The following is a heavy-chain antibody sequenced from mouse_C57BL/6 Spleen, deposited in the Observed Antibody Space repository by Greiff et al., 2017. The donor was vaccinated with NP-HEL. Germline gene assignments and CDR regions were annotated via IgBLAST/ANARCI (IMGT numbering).Heavy chain of an antibody. V-gene: IGHV1-81*01. CDR2: IYPRSGNT. CDR3: ARNDGYYLYYYAMDY. CDR1: GYTFTSYG. J-gene: IGHJ4*01. D-gene: IGHD2-3*01. Sequence: VQLQQSGAELARPGASVKLSCKASGYTFTSYGISWVKQRTGQGLEWIGEIYPRSGNTYYNEKFKGKATLTADKSSSTAYMELRSLTSEDSAVYFCARNDGYYLYYYAMDYWGQGASVTVSS.